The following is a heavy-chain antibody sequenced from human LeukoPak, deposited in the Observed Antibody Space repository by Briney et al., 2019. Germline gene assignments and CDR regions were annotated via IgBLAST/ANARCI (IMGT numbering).Heavy chain of an antibody. CDR2: LNPNSANR. D-gene: IGHD5-24*01. CDR3: ARGRWDGEGWYSDL. Sequence: ASVKVSCKASGYTFTSYDINWVRQAAGQGLEWMAWLNPNSANREYAPKFQGRVTLTRNTSVNTMYMEMSNLRSEDTAVYYCARGRWDGEGWYSDLWGRGTLVTVSS. CDR1: GYTFTSYD. J-gene: IGHJ2*01. V-gene: IGHV1-8*01.